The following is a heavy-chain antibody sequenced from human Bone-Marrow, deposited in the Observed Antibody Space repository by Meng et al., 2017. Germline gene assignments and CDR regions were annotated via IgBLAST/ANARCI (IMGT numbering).Heavy chain of an antibody. CDR2: IYHSGST. V-gene: IGHV4-38-2*01. J-gene: IGHJ6*02. CDR1: GYSISSGYY. Sequence: SETLSLTCAVSGYSISSGYYWGWIRQPPGKGLEWIGSIYHSGSTYYNPSLKSRVTISVDTSKNQFSLKLSSVTAADTAVYYCARATITRYCSGGSCYPGGGYYYYYGMDVWGQGTTVTVSS. D-gene: IGHD2-15*01. CDR3: ARATITRYCSGGSCYPGGGYYYYYGMDV.